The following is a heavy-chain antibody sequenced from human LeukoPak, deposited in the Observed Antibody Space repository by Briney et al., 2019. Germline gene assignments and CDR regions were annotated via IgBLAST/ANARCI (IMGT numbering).Heavy chain of an antibody. J-gene: IGHJ4*02. Sequence: PVGSLRLSCAVSRFPFSVYEFNWVRQAPGKGLEWVANIASSGTIKYYADSVEGRFSISRDNAKNSLYLQMNSLRVEDTGFYYCALLAVASDFDYWGQGALVTVSS. CDR1: RFPFSVYE. V-gene: IGHV3-48*03. CDR3: ALLAVASDFDY. D-gene: IGHD6-19*01. CDR2: IASSGTIK.